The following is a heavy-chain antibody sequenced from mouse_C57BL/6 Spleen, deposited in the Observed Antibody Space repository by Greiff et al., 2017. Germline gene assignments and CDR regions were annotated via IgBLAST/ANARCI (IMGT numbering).Heavy chain of an antibody. D-gene: IGHD1-1*01. CDR2: IDPSDSYT. CDR1: GYTFTSYW. CDR3: ARGSSYAMDY. V-gene: IGHV1-50*01. J-gene: IGHJ4*01. Sequence: VQLQQPGAELVKPGASVKLSCKASGYTFTSYWMQWVKQRPGQGLEWIGEIDPSDSYTNYNQKFKGKATLTVDTSSSTAYMQLSSLTSEDSAVYYCARGSSYAMDYWGQGTSLTVSS.